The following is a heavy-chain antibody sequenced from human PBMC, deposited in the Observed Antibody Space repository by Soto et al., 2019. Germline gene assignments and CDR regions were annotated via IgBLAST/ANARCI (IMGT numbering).Heavy chain of an antibody. CDR1: GYTFTGYY. J-gene: IGHJ6*03. CDR2: INPNSGGT. Sequence: ASVKVSCKASGYTFTGYYMHWVRQAPGQGLEWMGWINPNSGGTNYAQKFQGWVTMTRDTSISTAYMELSRLRSDDTAVYYCARAVVSGPYYYYYMDVWGKGTTVTVSS. D-gene: IGHD2-15*01. CDR3: ARAVVSGPYYYYYMDV. V-gene: IGHV1-2*04.